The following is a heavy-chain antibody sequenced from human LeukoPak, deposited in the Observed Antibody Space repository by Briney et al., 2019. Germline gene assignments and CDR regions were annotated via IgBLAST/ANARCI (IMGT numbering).Heavy chain of an antibody. J-gene: IGHJ6*02. V-gene: IGHV1-69*04. CDR3: ARAVIVATNSYGMDV. Sequence: SVKVSCKASGGTFSSYAISWVRQGPGQGLEWMGRIIPILGIANYAQKFQGRVTITADKSTSTAYMELSSLRSEDTAVYYCARAVIVATNSYGMDVWGQGTTVTVSS. D-gene: IGHD5-12*01. CDR2: IIPILGIA. CDR1: GGTFSSYA.